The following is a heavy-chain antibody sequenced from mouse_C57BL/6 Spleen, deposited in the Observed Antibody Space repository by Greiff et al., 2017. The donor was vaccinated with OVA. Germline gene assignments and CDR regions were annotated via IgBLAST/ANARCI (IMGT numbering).Heavy chain of an antibody. V-gene: IGHV1-72*01. CDR1: GYTFTSYW. Sequence: QVQLKQPGAELVKPGASVKLSCKASGYTFTSYWMHWVKQRPGRGLEWIGRIDPNSGGTKYNEKFKSKATLTVDKPSSTAYMQLSSLTSEDSAVYYCARLGYDSFYYAMDYWGQGTSVTVSS. J-gene: IGHJ4*01. D-gene: IGHD2-4*01. CDR3: ARLGYDSFYYAMDY. CDR2: IDPNSGGT.